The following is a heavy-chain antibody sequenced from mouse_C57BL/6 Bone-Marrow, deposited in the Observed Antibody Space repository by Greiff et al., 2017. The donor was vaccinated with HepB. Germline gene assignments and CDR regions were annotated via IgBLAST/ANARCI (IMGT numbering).Heavy chain of an antibody. J-gene: IGHJ3*01. Sequence: DVMLVESGGGLVKPGGSLKLSCAASGFTFSDYGMHWVRQAPEKGLEWVAYISSGSSTIYYADTVKGRFTISRDNAKNTLFLQMTSLRSEDTAMYYCARTIYYGFAYWGQGTLVTVSA. CDR3: ARTIYYGFAY. V-gene: IGHV5-17*01. CDR2: ISSGSSTI. D-gene: IGHD2-1*01. CDR1: GFTFSDYG.